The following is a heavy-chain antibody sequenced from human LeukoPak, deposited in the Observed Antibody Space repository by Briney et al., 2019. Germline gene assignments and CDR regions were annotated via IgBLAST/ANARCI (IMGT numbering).Heavy chain of an antibody. CDR3: ARGGRYYDFWSGEHPNWFDP. Sequence: SETLSLTCTVSGGSISSYYWSWIRQPPGKGLEWIGYIYYSGSTNYNPSLKSRVTISVDTSKNQFSLKPSSVTAADTAVYYCARGGRYYDFWSGEHPNWFDPWGQGTLVTVSS. V-gene: IGHV4-59*01. D-gene: IGHD3-3*01. J-gene: IGHJ5*02. CDR2: IYYSGST. CDR1: GGSISSYY.